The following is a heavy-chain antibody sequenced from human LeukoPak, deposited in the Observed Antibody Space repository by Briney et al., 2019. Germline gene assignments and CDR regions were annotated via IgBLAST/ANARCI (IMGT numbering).Heavy chain of an antibody. CDR3: AKGGPQFFDY. Sequence: GGSLRLSCAVSGFTFSDSAMSWVRQAPGRGLEWVSTISGSGGSTSSADSVKGRFTTSRDNSRTTLYLQMNTLRAEDTAIYYCAKGGPQFFDYWGQGTLVTVSS. V-gene: IGHV3-23*01. CDR1: GFTFSDSA. D-gene: IGHD5-24*01. CDR2: ISGSGGST. J-gene: IGHJ4*02.